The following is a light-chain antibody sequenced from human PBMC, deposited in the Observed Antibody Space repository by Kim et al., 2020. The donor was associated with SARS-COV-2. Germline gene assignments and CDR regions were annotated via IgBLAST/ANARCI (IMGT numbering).Light chain of an antibody. V-gene: IGKV3-11*01. Sequence: LSPGESAPLSCRASQSVSDYLAWYQQKPGQAPRLLIYDASTRATGIPPRFSGSGSGTDFTLTISNLEPEDFAVYYCQQRNNWSVTFGQGTRLEIK. J-gene: IGKJ5*01. CDR3: QQRNNWSVT. CDR1: QSVSDY. CDR2: DAS.